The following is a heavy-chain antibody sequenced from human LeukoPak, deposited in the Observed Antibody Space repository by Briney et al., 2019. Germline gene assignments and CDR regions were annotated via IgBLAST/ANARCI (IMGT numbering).Heavy chain of an antibody. Sequence: SETLSLTCTVSGGSISSYYWSWIRQPPGKGLEWIGYIYYSGSTNYNPSLKSRVTTSVDTSKNQFSLKLSSVTAADTAVYYCARKGDDGDYGYYYYGMDVWGQGTTVTVSS. J-gene: IGHJ6*02. CDR3: ARKGDDGDYGYYYYGMDV. V-gene: IGHV4-59*01. D-gene: IGHD4-17*01. CDR1: GGSISSYY. CDR2: IYYSGST.